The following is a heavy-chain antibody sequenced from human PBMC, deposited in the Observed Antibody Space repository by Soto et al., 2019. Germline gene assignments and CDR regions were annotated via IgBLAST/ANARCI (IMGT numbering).Heavy chain of an antibody. CDR2: IYYSGST. CDR3: ARVGMDIVVVPAVPHLFDY. J-gene: IGHJ4*02. Sequence: SETLSLTCTVSGGSISSYYWSWIRQPPGKGLEWIGYIYYSGSTNYNPSLKSRVTISVDTSKNQFSLKLSSVTAADTAVYYCARVGMDIVVVPAVPHLFDYWGQGTLVTVSS. CDR1: GGSISSYY. V-gene: IGHV4-59*01. D-gene: IGHD2-2*03.